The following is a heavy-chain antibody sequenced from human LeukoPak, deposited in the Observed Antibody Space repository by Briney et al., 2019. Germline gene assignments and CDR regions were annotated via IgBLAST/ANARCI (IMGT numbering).Heavy chain of an antibody. CDR2: IIPIFGTA. J-gene: IGHJ4*02. CDR3: ARGRDGYNLNFDY. V-gene: IGHV1-69*05. CDR1: GGTFSSYA. Sequence: GASVKVSCKASGGTFSSYAISWVRQAPGQGLEWMGGIIPIFGTANYAQKIQGRVTITTDESTSTAYMELSSLRSEDTAVYYCARGRDGYNLNFDYWGQGTLVTVSS. D-gene: IGHD5-24*01.